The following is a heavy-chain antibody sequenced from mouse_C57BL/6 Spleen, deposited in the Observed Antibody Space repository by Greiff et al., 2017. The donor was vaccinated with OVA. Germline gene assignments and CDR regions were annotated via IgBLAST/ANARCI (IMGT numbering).Heavy chain of an antibody. J-gene: IGHJ4*01. CDR1: GYTFTSYW. V-gene: IGHV1-64*01. CDR2: FHPNSGST. CDR3: ARRGFPHYAMDY. Sequence: QVQLQQSGAELVKPGASVKLSCKASGYTFTSYWMHWVKQRPGQGLEWIGMFHPNSGSTNYNEKFKGKATLTVDKSSSTAYMQLSSLTSEDSAVYYCARRGFPHYAMDYWGQGTSVTVSS.